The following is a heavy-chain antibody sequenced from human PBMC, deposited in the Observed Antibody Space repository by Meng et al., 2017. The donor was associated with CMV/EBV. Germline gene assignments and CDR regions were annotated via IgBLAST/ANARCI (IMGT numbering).Heavy chain of an antibody. CDR3: ARYNYYYGMDV. V-gene: IGHV1-69*10. J-gene: IGHJ6*02. CDR2: IIPILGIA. Sequence: SVKVSCKASGGTFSSYAISWVRQAPGQGLEWMGGIIPILGIANYAQKFQGRVTMTRDTSISTAYMELSRLRSDDTAVYYCARYNYYYGMDVWGQGTTVTVSS. CDR1: GGTFSSYA.